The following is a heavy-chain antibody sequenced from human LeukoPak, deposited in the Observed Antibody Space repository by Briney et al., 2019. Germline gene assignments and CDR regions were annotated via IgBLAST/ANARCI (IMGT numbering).Heavy chain of an antibody. CDR2: IEYDGSYK. V-gene: IGHV3-30*02. CDR3: AKDTYGLARVTMVGGDY. CDR1: GFTFSSYG. D-gene: IGHD3-10*02. Sequence: GGSLRLSCAASGFTFSSYGMHWVRQAPGKGLEWVTFIEYDGSYKYYADSVKGRFTISRDDSENTLFLQMNSLRAEDTAVYYCAKDTYGLARVTMVGGDYWGQGTLVTVSS. J-gene: IGHJ4*02.